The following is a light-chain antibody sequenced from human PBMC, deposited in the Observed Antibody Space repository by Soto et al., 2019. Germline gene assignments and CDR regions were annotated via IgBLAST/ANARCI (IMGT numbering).Light chain of an antibody. CDR1: SSDIGGYNY. Sequence: QSALSQPAFVSGSPGQSITISCTGTSSDIGGYNYVSWYQQHPGKAPKVMTYDVSNRPSGVSNRFSGSKSDNTASLTISGLQAEDEADYYCSSYTSSNTVVFGGGTKLTVL. CDR3: SSYTSSNTVV. CDR2: DVS. J-gene: IGLJ2*01. V-gene: IGLV2-14*03.